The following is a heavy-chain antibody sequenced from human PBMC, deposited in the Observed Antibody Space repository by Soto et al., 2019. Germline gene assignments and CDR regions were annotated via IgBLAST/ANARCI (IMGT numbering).Heavy chain of an antibody. CDR2: IKQDGSEK. D-gene: IGHD4-17*01. CDR1: GFTFSSYW. Sequence: WGSLRLSCAASGFTFSSYWMSWVRQAPGKGLEWVANIKQDGSEKYYVDSVKGRFTISRDNAKNSLYLQMNSLRAEDTAVYYCARDSSDYGDYVDYWGQGTLVTVSS. CDR3: ARDSSDYGDYVDY. V-gene: IGHV3-7*01. J-gene: IGHJ4*02.